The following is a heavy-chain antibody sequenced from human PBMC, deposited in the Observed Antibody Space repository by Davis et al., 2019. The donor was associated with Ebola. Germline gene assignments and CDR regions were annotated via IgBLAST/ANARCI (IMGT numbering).Heavy chain of an antibody. V-gene: IGHV3-21*01. Sequence: GESLKISCAASGFNFSSYTMNWVRQAPGKGLEWVSSISSSSSYIYYADSVKGRFTISRDNAKNSLYLQMNGLRAEDTTVYYCARDQRGCTNGVCYHNWFDPWGQGTLVTVSS. CDR3: ARDQRGCTNGVCYHNWFDP. CDR1: GFNFSSYT. D-gene: IGHD2-8*01. CDR2: ISSSSSYI. J-gene: IGHJ5*02.